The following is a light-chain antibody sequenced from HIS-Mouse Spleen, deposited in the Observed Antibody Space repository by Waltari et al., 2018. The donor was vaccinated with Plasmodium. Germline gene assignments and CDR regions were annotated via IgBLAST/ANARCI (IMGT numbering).Light chain of an antibody. CDR1: QSVSSN. CDR3: QQYNNWSFT. CDR2: GAS. Sequence: EIVMTQSPATLSVSPGERATLSCRASQSVSSNLAWYQQKPGQAPRLLSSGASTSATGMPARFSGSGSGTEFTLTISSLQSEDFAVYYCQQYNNWSFTFGPGTKVDIK. V-gene: IGKV3-15*01. J-gene: IGKJ3*01.